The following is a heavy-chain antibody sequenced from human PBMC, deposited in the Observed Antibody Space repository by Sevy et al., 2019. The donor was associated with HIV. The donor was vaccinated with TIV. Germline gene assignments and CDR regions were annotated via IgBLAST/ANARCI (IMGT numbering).Heavy chain of an antibody. CDR1: GFSFSTYG. J-gene: IGHJ6*03. CDR2: IRHDGGNR. CDR3: AKDPRVTISGTTNYYYYMDV. Sequence: GGSLRLSCAASGFSFSTYGMHWVRQVPGKGLEWVAFIRHDGGNRYYVDSVKGQFTISRDNSKNTLYLQMNSLRPEDTAIYYCAKDPRVTISGTTNYYYYMDVWGKGTTVIVSS. D-gene: IGHD1-7*01. V-gene: IGHV3-30*02.